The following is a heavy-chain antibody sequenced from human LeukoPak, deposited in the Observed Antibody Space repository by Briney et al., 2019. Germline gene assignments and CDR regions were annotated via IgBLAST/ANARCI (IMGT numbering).Heavy chain of an antibody. CDR1: GLTSSSFS. J-gene: IGHJ5*02. D-gene: IGHD3-10*01. V-gene: IGHV3-48*01. Sequence: GGSLRLSCAASGLTSSSFSMNWVRQAPGKGLEWVSYISSASLAIYYADSVKGRFTISRDNAKDSLYLQMNSLRAEDTAVYYCARSGHYGAGSYYSLNGFDPWGQGTLVTVSS. CDR3: ARSGHYGAGSYYSLNGFDP. CDR2: ISSASLAI.